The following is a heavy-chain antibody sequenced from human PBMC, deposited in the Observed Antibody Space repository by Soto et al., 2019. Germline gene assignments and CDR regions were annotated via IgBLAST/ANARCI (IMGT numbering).Heavy chain of an antibody. J-gene: IGHJ4*02. CDR3: AADYDFWSGYPNFDY. D-gene: IGHD3-3*01. CDR1: GFTFTSSA. CDR2: IVVGSGNT. V-gene: IGHV1-58*02. Sequence: SVKVSCKASGFTFTSSAMQWVRQARGQRLEWIGWIVVGSGNTNYAQKFQERVTITRDMSTSTAYMELSSLRSEDTAVYYCAADYDFWSGYPNFDYWGQGTLVTVSS.